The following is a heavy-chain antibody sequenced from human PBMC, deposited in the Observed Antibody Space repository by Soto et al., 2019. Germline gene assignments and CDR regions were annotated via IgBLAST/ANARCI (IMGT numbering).Heavy chain of an antibody. D-gene: IGHD3-22*01. J-gene: IGHJ5*02. CDR2: IHWNDDK. CDR3: AHTKDSSGFLTS. Sequence: LTLVNPTQTLTLTCSFSGFSLSVYGVRVIWFRQPPGETLEWLALIHWNDDKRYSPYLKSRLTITKDTSKNQVVLTLTNLDPLDTGTYFCAHTKDSSGFLTSWGQGILVTVSS. V-gene: IGHV2-5*01. CDR1: GFSLSVYGVR.